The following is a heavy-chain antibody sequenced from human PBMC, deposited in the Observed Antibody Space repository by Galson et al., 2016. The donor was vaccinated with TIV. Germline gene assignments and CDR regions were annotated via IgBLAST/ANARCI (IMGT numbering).Heavy chain of an antibody. J-gene: IGHJ4*02. Sequence: ETLSLTCTVSGGSISSYYWSWIRQPAGKGLEWIGRIYSSGSTKYNTSLKSRVTMSVDTSKNQFSLTLTSVTAADTAFYYCARGGFSGFYNDYWGQGMLVTVSS. CDR2: IYSSGST. D-gene: IGHD3-22*01. CDR3: ARGGFSGFYNDY. CDR1: GGSISSYY. V-gene: IGHV4-4*07.